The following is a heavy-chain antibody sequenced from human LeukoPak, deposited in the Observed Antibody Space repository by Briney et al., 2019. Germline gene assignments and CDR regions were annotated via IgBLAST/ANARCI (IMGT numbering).Heavy chain of an antibody. CDR1: GGSISSSSYY. CDR3: ARGLWFGELAGGNWFDP. V-gene: IGHV4-39*07. D-gene: IGHD3-10*01. Sequence: QPSEPLSLTCTVSGGSISSSSYYWGWIRQPPGKGLESIGSIYYSGSTYYNPSLKSRVTISVDTSKNQFSLKLSSVAAADTAVYYCARGLWFGELAGGNWFDPWGQGTLVTVSS. J-gene: IGHJ5*02. CDR2: IYYSGST.